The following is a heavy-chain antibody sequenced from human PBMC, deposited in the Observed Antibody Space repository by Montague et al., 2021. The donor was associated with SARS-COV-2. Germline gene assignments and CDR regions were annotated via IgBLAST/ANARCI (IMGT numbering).Heavy chain of an antibody. CDR3: ASSYYYGSGTYVYNYYMDV. CDR2: ISYSGST. J-gene: IGHJ6*03. D-gene: IGHD3-10*01. V-gene: IGHV4-39*01. Sequence: SETLSLTYTVSGGSVSSSPYYWGWIRQPPGRGLEWVGGISYSGSTYLXPSLKSRLTISVDSSENQFSLRLSSVTAADTAVYYCASSYYYGSGTYVYNYYMDVWGKGTTVTVSS. CDR1: GGSVSSSPYY.